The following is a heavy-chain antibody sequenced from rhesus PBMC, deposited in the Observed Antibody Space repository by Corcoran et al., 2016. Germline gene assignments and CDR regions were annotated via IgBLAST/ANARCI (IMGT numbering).Heavy chain of an antibody. J-gene: IGHJ6*01. Sequence: QVQLQESGPGLVKPSETLSLTCAVSGGSVSSSNWWSWIRQPPGKGLEWIGYISGSSGSTYYNPSLKSRVTISTATSKNQFSLKLSSVTAADTAVYYCARGAWSGWSFYGLDSWGQGVVVTVSS. D-gene: IGHD6S26*01. CDR3: ARGAWSGWSFYGLDS. CDR2: ISGSSGST. V-gene: IGHV4-65*01. CDR1: GGSVSSSNW.